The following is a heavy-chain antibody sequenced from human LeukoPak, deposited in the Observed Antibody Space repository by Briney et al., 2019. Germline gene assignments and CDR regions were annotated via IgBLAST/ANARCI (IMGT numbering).Heavy chain of an antibody. CDR1: GFTFSSYS. V-gene: IGHV3-48*04. J-gene: IGHJ3*02. D-gene: IGHD3-16*02. CDR2: ISSSSSTI. CDR3: TTDPTFGGVIDDAFDI. Sequence: GGSLRLSCAASGFTFSSYSMNWVRQAPGKGLEWVSYISSSSSTIYYADSVKGRFTISRDNAKNSLYLQMNSLKTEDTAVYYCTTDPTFGGVIDDAFDIWGQGTMVTVSS.